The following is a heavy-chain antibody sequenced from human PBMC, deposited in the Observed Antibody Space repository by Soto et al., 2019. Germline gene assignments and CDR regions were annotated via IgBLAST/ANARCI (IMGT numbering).Heavy chain of an antibody. CDR2: ISRSSTGI. V-gene: IGHV3-48*02. J-gene: IGHJ6*02. CDR3: ARAVTWGLDV. D-gene: IGHD3-10*01. CDR1: GFTFSLYS. Sequence: EVQLVESGGGLVQPGGSLRLSCAASGFTFSLYSMSWVRQAPGKGLEWVSYISRSSTGIHYADSVKGRFTISRDDATNSMPLQMNSLRDGDTAVYYCARAVTWGLDVWGQGTPVSISS.